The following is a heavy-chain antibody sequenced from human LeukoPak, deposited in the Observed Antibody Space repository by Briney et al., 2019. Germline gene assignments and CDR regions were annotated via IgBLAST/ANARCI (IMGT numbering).Heavy chain of an antibody. V-gene: IGHV3-48*03. CDR3: ARDLRSSGYYAFDY. D-gene: IGHD3-22*01. CDR2: ISSSGSTI. J-gene: IGHJ4*02. CDR1: GFTFSSYE. Sequence: GGSLRLSCAASGFTFSSYEMNWVRQAPGKGLEWVSYISSSGSTICYADSVKGRFTISRDNAKNSLYLQMNSLRAEDTAVYYCARDLRSSGYYAFDYWGQGTLVTVSS.